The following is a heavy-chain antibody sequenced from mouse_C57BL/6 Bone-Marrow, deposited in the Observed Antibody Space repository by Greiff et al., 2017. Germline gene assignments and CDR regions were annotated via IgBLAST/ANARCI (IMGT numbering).Heavy chain of an antibody. J-gene: IGHJ3*01. Sequence: QVQLQQSGAELARPGASVKLSCKASGYTFTSYGISWVKQRTGQGLEWIGEIYPRSGNTYYNEKFKGKATLTADKSSSTAYVELRSLTSEDSAVYFCARWGYYSNAWFAYWGQGTLVTVSA. CDR2: IYPRSGNT. V-gene: IGHV1-81*01. CDR3: ARWGYYSNAWFAY. CDR1: GYTFTSYG. D-gene: IGHD2-5*01.